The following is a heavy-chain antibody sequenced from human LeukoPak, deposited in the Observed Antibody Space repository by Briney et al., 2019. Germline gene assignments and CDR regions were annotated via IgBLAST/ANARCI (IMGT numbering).Heavy chain of an antibody. J-gene: IGHJ3*02. Sequence: ASVKVSCKASGGTFSSYAISWVRQAPGQGLEWMGRIIPILGIANYAQKFQGRVTITADKSTSTAYMELSSLRSDDTAVYYCAGVATLAAMSWAFDIWGQGTMVTVSS. CDR2: IIPILGIA. D-gene: IGHD2-2*01. V-gene: IGHV1-69*04. CDR1: GGTFSSYA. CDR3: AGVATLAAMSWAFDI.